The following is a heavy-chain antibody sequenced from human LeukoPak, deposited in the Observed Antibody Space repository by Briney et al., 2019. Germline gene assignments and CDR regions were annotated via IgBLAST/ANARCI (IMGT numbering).Heavy chain of an antibody. Sequence: PGGSLRLSCAASGFTFSSYSMNWVRQAPGKGLEWVSSISSSSSYIYYADSVKGRFTISRDNAKNSLYLQMNSLRAEDTAVYYCARIPSQYQLPLYYYMDVWGKGTTVTVSS. CDR1: GFTFSSYS. CDR2: ISSSSSYI. V-gene: IGHV3-21*01. D-gene: IGHD2-2*01. CDR3: ARIPSQYQLPLYYYMDV. J-gene: IGHJ6*03.